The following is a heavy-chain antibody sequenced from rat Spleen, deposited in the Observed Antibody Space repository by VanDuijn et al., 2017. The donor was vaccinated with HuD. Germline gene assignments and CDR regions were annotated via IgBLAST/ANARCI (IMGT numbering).Heavy chain of an antibody. CDR3: TRGYAHY. CDR2: ISTGGGNT. V-gene: IGHV5S23*01. Sequence: EVQLVESGGGLIQPGRSLKLSCAASGFTFSNYDMAWVRQAPTKGLEWVASISTGGGNTYYRDSVKGRFTISRDNAQNTLYLQMHSLTSEDTATYYCTRGYAHYWGQEVMVTVSS. D-gene: IGHD1-12*03. J-gene: IGHJ2*01. CDR1: GFTFSNYD.